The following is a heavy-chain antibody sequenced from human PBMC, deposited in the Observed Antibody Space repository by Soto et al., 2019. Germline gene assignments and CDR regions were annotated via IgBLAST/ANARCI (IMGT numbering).Heavy chain of an antibody. CDR2: MNPNSGNT. CDR3: ARSILELRDLDP. V-gene: IGHV1-8*01. D-gene: IGHD1-7*01. Sequence: ASVKVSCKASGYTFTSYDINWVRQATGQGLEWMGWMNPNSGNTGYAQKFQGRVTMTRNTSISTAYMELSSLRSEDTAVYYCARSILELRDLDPWGQGTLVTVSS. J-gene: IGHJ5*02. CDR1: GYTFTSYD.